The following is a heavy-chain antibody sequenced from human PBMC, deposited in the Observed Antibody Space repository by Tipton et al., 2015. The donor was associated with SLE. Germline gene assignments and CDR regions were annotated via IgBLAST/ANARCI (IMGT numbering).Heavy chain of an antibody. Sequence: SLRLSCAASGFPFSTFWMAWVRQAPGKGLEWLANIKQDGSEKYYVDSVKGRFTISRDNAKNSVFLQMNSLRAEDSAVYYCARDRWFGELSDWGQGTLVTVSS. CDR3: ARDRWFGELSD. CDR1: GFPFSTFW. V-gene: IGHV3-7*01. CDR2: IKQDGSEK. D-gene: IGHD3-10*01. J-gene: IGHJ4*02.